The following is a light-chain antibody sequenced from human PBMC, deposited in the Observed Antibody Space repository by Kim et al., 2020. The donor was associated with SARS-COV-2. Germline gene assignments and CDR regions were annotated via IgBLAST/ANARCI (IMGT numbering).Light chain of an antibody. CDR3: QTWDSSSRHVV. CDR2: QDN. CDR1: KLGDKY. V-gene: IGLV3-1*01. J-gene: IGLJ2*01. Sequence: SYELTQPPSVSVSPGQTASITCSGDKLGDKYASXYQQKPGQSPVLVVYQDNKRPSGIPERFSGSNSGNTATLTISGTRAMDDADYYCQTWDSSSRHVVFG.